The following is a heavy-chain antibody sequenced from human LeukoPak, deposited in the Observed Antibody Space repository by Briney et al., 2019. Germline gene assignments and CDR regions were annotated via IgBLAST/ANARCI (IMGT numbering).Heavy chain of an antibody. J-gene: IGHJ5*02. Sequence: GASVKVSCKASGYIFTTYSISWVRQAPGQGLELMGWISTYSGNINYAQKFQGRVTMTTDTSTSTAYMELRSLRSDDTAMYYCAIDRPSAIGTTARFDPWGQGTLVAVSS. CDR2: ISTYSGNI. D-gene: IGHD1-1*01. CDR3: AIDRPSAIGTTARFDP. V-gene: IGHV1-18*04. CDR1: GYIFTTYS.